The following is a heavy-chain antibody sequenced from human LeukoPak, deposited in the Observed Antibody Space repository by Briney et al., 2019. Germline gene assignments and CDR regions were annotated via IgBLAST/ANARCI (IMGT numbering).Heavy chain of an antibody. CDR1: GESFSAYF. CDR3: ARGSSFDGYCSAGACDAGYYDS. CDR2: INYRGSS. D-gene: IGHD2-15*01. J-gene: IGHJ4*02. Sequence: SDTLSLTCAVYGESFSAYFWNWIRQAPGKPLEYIGEINYRGSSHYNPSLKTRVTLSVDTSKKQFSLKLTSVTAADTAVYFCARGSSFDGYCSAGACDAGYYDSWGQGTPVTVSS. V-gene: IGHV4-34*01.